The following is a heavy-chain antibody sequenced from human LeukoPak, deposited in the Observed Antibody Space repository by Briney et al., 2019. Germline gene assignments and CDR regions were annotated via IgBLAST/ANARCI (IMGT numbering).Heavy chain of an antibody. CDR3: ARGVVAAAGRTFDF. Sequence: SETLSLTCAVYGGSFSGYYWSWIRQPPGKGLEWIGEINHSGSTNYNPSLKSRVTISVDTSKNQFSLKLSSVTAADTAVYYCARGVVAAAGRTFDFWGQGTMVTVSS. V-gene: IGHV4-34*01. CDR1: GGSFSGYY. J-gene: IGHJ4*02. CDR2: INHSGST. D-gene: IGHD6-13*01.